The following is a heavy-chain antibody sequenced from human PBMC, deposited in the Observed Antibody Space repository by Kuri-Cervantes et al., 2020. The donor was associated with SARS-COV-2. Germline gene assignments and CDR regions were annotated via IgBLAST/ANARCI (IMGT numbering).Heavy chain of an antibody. V-gene: IGHV3-7*01. Sequence: GGSLRLSCTASGFIFSDYYMTWIRQAPGKGLEWVANIKQDGSEKYYVDSVKGRFTISRDNAKNSLYLQMNSLRAEDTAVYYCARAFPEGARYCSSTSPFCYYMDVWGKGTTVTVSS. CDR2: IKQDGSEK. CDR1: GFIFSDYY. D-gene: IGHD2-2*01. J-gene: IGHJ6*03. CDR3: ARAFPEGARYCSSTSPFCYYMDV.